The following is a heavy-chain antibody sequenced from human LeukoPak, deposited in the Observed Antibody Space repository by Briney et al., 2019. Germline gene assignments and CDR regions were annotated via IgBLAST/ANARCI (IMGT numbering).Heavy chain of an antibody. Sequence: SETLSLTCTVSGGSISSSSYYWGWIRQPPGKGLEWIGSINYSGSPYHNPSRESRVTISVDTYKNQFSLKLSSVTAADTAVYYCARRGGQIGGNLDYWGQGTLVTVSS. CDR2: INYSGSP. D-gene: IGHD2-15*01. CDR1: GGSISSSSYY. V-gene: IGHV4-39*01. CDR3: ARRGGQIGGNLDY. J-gene: IGHJ4*02.